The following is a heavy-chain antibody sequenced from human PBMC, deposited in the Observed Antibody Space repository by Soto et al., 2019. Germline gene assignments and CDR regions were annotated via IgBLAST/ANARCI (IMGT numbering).Heavy chain of an antibody. V-gene: IGHV3-30*18. D-gene: IGHD3-16*01. CDR3: AKAFGRGWGLMDV. Sequence: QVQLVESGGGVVQPGRSLRLSCADSGFTFSDYGMHWVRQAPGKGLEWVASISYDGSNNYHLDSVKERFTISRDNSKKTLCLQMDSLRAEDRGVYYCAKAFGRGWGLMDVWGHGTRVSVSS. CDR2: ISYDGSNN. CDR1: GFTFSDYG. J-gene: IGHJ6*02.